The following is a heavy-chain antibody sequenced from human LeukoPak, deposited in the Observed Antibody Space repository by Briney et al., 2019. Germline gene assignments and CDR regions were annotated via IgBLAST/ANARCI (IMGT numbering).Heavy chain of an antibody. CDR3: ARGLLSRVTRL. CDR2: IFYNGST. CDR1: GGSITSFY. V-gene: IGHV4-59*12. Sequence: SETLSLTCTVSGGSITSFYWSWIRRPPGKGLQLSGYIFYNGSTNYNTSLTRRVPIPFAESKTQFSSKLRSVTAADTAVYYCARGLLSRVTRLWGQGTLVTVA. D-gene: IGHD2/OR15-2a*01. J-gene: IGHJ4*02.